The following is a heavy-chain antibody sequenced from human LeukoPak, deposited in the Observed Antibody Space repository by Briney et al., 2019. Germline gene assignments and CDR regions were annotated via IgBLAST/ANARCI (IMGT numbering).Heavy chain of an antibody. V-gene: IGHV1-69*13. CDR1: GGTFSSYA. CDR2: IIPIFGTA. D-gene: IGHD6-19*01. J-gene: IGHJ3*02. CDR3: ARVEQWLVQGAFDI. Sequence: GASVKVSCKASGGTFSSYAISWVRQAPGQGLEWMGGIIPIFGTANYAQKFQGRVTITADESTSTAYMELSSLRSEDTAVYYCARVEQWLVQGAFDIWGQGTMVTVSS.